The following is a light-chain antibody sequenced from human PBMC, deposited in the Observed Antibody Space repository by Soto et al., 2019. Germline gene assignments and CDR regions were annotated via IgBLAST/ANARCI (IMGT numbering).Light chain of an antibody. V-gene: IGKV2-30*02. CDR2: KVS. Sequence: DVVMTQSPLSLPVTLGQPASISCRSNQSLVHSDGIAYFSWFQQRPGRSPRSLIYKVSNRDSGVPARFSGSGSGTDLALKISRVEAEDVGVYYCMXGTHWPITFGQGTRLEIK. CDR3: MXGTHWPIT. CDR1: QSLVHSDGIAY. J-gene: IGKJ5*01.